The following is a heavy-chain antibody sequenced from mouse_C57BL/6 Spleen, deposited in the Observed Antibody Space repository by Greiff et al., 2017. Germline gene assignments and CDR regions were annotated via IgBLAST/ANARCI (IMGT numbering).Heavy chain of an antibody. Sequence: DVMLVESGGGLVKPGGSLKLSCAASGFTFRDYGMHWVRQAPEKGLEWVAYISSGSSTISYADTVKGRFTISRDNAKNTLFLQMTSLRSEDTAMYYCARPFYYGDAWGKGTTLTVSS. D-gene: IGHD2-13*01. CDR3: ARPFYYGDA. CDR2: ISSGSSTI. J-gene: IGHJ2*01. V-gene: IGHV5-17*01. CDR1: GFTFRDYG.